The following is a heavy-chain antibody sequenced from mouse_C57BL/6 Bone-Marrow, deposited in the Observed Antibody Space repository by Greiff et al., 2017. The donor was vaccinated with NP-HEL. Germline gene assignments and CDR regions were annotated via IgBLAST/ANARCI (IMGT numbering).Heavy chain of an antibody. J-gene: IGHJ3*01. Sequence: EVQLQQSGPELVKPGASVKISCKASGYTFTDYYMNWVKQSHGKSLEWIGDIIPNNGGTSYNQKFKGKATLTVDKSSSTAYMELRSLTSEDSAVYYCARGGFAYWGQGTLVTVSA. CDR3: ARGGFAY. V-gene: IGHV1-26*01. CDR1: GYTFTDYY. CDR2: IIPNNGGT.